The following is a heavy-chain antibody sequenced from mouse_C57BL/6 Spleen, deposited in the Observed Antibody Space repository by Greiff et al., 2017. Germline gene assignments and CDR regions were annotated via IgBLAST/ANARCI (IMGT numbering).Heavy chain of an antibody. J-gene: IGHJ2*01. CDR2: INPSTGGT. V-gene: IGHV1-42*01. CDR3: ARGFDY. CDR1: GYLFTGYY. Sequence: VQLQQSGPELVKPGASVKISCKASGYLFTGYYMNWVKQSPEKSLEWIGEINPSTGGTTYNQKFKAKATLTVDKSSSTAYMQLKSLTSEDSAVYYCARGFDYWGQGTTLTVSS.